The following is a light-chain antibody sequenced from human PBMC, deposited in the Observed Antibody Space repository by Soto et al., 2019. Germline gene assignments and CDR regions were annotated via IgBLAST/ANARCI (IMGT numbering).Light chain of an antibody. CDR2: GAS. Sequence: EIVLTQSPGTLSLSPGERATLSCRASQSVSSSYLAWYQQKPGQTPRLLIYGASSRAIGIPDRFSGSGSGTDFPLTISRLEPEDFAVYYCQQYGTSPYTFGQGTKLEIK. J-gene: IGKJ2*01. CDR1: QSVSSSY. CDR3: QQYGTSPYT. V-gene: IGKV3-20*01.